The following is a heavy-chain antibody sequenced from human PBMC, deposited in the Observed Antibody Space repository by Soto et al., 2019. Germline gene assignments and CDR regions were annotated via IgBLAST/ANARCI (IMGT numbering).Heavy chain of an antibody. V-gene: IGHV5-51*01. CDR1: GYSFTSYW. CDR2: IYPGDSDT. D-gene: IGHD3-3*01. CDR3: ARHASITIFGVVITDYYYGMDV. Sequence: GESLKISCKGSGYSFTSYWIGWVRQMPGKGLEWMGIIYPGDSDTRYSPSFQGQVTISVDKSISTAYLQWSSLKASDTAMYYCARHASITIFGVVITDYYYGMDVWGQGTTVTVSS. J-gene: IGHJ6*02.